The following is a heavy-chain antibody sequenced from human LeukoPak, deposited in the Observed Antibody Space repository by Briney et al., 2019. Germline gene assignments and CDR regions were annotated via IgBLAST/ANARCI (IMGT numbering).Heavy chain of an antibody. Sequence: ASETLSLPCTVSGGSIITGGYYWTWIRQHPGKGLEWIGYIYYSGSTYYNPSLKSRVTMSVDTSKNQFSLMLTSVTAADTAVYYCARDPGGWQRWFDPWGQGTLVTVSS. V-gene: IGHV4-31*03. D-gene: IGHD2-15*01. CDR2: IYYSGST. CDR1: GGSIITGGYY. J-gene: IGHJ5*02. CDR3: ARDPGGWQRWFDP.